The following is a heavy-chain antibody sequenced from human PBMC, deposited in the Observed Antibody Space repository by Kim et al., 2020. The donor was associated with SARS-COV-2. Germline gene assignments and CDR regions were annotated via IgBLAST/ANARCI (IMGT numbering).Heavy chain of an antibody. CDR1: GFTFSSYA. Sequence: GGSLRLSCVASGFTFSSYAMSWVRQAPGKGLEWVSTIRHTGGNTYYADSVKGRFTISRDNSNNTLYLQMNSLRAEDTAVYYCAKDKEYQMLWRYFQHWGQGALVTVSS. D-gene: IGHD2-2*01. CDR2: IRHTGGNT. V-gene: IGHV3-23*01. CDR3: AKDKEYQMLWRYFQH. J-gene: IGHJ1*01.